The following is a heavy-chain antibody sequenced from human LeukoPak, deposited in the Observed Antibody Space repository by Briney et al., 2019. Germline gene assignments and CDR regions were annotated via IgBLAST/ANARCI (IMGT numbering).Heavy chain of an antibody. Sequence: GGSLRLSCAASGFTFGDCGMSWVRQAPGKGLEWVSGINWNGGSPRYADSVKGRFTISRDNAKNSLYLQMNSLRAEDTAVYYCARDLSSSSTAYFQHWGQGTLVTVSS. V-gene: IGHV3-20*04. J-gene: IGHJ1*01. CDR2: INWNGGSP. CDR1: GFTFGDCG. D-gene: IGHD6-6*01. CDR3: ARDLSSSSTAYFQH.